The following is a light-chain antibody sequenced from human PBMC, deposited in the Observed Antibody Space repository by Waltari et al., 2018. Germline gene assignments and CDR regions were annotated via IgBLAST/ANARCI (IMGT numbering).Light chain of an antibody. CDR1: EDIKSY. J-gene: IGKJ4*01. CDR3: QQGSNYALS. V-gene: IGKV1D-13*01. Sequence: QMSQSPSSLSASVGARVTITCRASEDIKSYLSWYQQKPGKAPKLLIYYVTNLASGVPSRFSGSGSGTEFTLTINSLQPEDFATYYCQQGSNYALSFGGGTNVEIK. CDR2: YVT.